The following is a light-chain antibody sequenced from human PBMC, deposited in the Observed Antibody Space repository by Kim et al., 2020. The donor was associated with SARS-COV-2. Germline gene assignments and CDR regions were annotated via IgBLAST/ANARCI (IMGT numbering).Light chain of an antibody. Sequence: GQRVTIYCAGSSYNSGSDYVKWHQQPPGTAPKLLIYRNNQRPSGVPDRFSGSKSGTSASLAISGLRSEDEADYYCAAWDDSLSGRVFGGGTQLTVL. CDR1: SYNSGSDY. CDR3: AAWDDSLSGRV. V-gene: IGLV1-47*01. J-gene: IGLJ3*02. CDR2: RNN.